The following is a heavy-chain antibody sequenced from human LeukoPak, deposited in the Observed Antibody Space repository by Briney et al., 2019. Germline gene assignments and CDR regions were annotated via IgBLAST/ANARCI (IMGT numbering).Heavy chain of an antibody. CDR1: GFTFSTYW. CDR2: ISYDGSNK. CDR3: ARHPLDGSGSLFFDY. Sequence: GGSLRLSCAASGFTFSTYWMHWVRQAPGRGLEWVAVISYDGSNKYYADSVKGRFTISRDNSKNTLYLQMNSLRAEDTAVYYCARHPLDGSGSLFFDYWGQGTLVTVSS. J-gene: IGHJ4*02. V-gene: IGHV3-30-3*01. D-gene: IGHD3-10*01.